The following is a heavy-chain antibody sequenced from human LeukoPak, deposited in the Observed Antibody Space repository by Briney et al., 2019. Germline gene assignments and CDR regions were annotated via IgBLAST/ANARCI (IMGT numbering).Heavy chain of an antibody. D-gene: IGHD5-24*01. CDR1: GYTFTNSY. CDR2: INPGGGNT. V-gene: IGHV1-46*01. Sequence: GASVKVSCKASGYTFTNSYIHWVRQAPGQGFQWMGLINPGGGNTSYAQNFQGRLTMTRDTSTTTVYMELSGLRSEDTAIYYCARIRDGYNDAYDIWGQGTVVTVPS. J-gene: IGHJ3*02. CDR3: ARIRDGYNDAYDI.